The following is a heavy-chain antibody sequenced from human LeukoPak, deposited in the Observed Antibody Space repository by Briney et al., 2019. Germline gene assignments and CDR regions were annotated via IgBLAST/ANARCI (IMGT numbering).Heavy chain of an antibody. J-gene: IGHJ6*02. CDR1: GYSFTSYW. CDR2: IYPGDSDT. CDR3: ARRGYSYGSYYYYGMDV. D-gene: IGHD5-18*01. V-gene: IGHV5-51*01. Sequence: GESLKISCKGSGYSFTSYWIGWVRQMPGKGLEWMGIIYPGDSDTRYSPSFQGQVTISADKSISTAYLQWSSLKASDTAMYYCARRGYSYGSYYYYGMDVWGQGTTVTSP.